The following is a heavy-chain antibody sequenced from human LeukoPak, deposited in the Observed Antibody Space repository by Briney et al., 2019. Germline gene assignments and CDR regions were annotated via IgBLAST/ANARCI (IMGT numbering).Heavy chain of an antibody. Sequence: ASVTVSCTASGYTFTSHYMHWVRQAPGQGLEWMGIINPSGGSTSYAQKFQGRVTMTRDTSTSTVYMELSSLRSEDTAVYYCARDRATDSGSYFPDYWGQGTLATVSS. CDR2: INPSGGST. CDR1: GYTFTSHY. D-gene: IGHD1-26*01. J-gene: IGHJ4*02. CDR3: ARDRATDSGSYFPDY. V-gene: IGHV1-46*01.